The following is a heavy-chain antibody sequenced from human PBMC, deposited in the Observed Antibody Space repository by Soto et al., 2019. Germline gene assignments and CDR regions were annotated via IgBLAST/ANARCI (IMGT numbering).Heavy chain of an antibody. V-gene: IGHV1-8*01. J-gene: IGHJ6*03. CDR1: GYTFTSYD. D-gene: IGHD3-10*02. CDR3: ARTTLSSGRYCIYYYYMDV. CDR2: MNPDSGNT. Sequence: GASVKVSCKASGYTFTSYDINWVRQATGQGLEWMGWMNPDSGNTGYAQKFQGRVTMTRNTSISTAYMELSSLRSEDTAVYYCARTTLSSGRYCIYYYYMDVWGKGTTVTVSS.